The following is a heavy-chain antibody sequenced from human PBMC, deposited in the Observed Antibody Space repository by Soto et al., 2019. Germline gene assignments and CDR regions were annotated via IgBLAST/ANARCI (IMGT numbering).Heavy chain of an antibody. CDR2: ISYDGSNT. D-gene: IGHD2-21*02. V-gene: IGHV3-30*18. Sequence: QVQLVESGGGVVQPGRSLRLSCAASGFTFSTYAMHWVRQAPGKGLEWVALISYDGSNTYYADSVKGRLTISRDNSKSTLYLQMNSLRAEDTAVYYCAKELAYCGGDCSPTYYYYYYGMDVWGQATTVTVSS. CDR1: GFTFSTYA. J-gene: IGHJ6*02. CDR3: AKELAYCGGDCSPTYYYYYYGMDV.